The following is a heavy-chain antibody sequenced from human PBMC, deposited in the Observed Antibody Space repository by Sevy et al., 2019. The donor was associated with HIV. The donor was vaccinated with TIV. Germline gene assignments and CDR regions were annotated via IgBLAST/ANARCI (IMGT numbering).Heavy chain of an antibody. CDR2: INQDGSEK. CDR1: GFTFSKYG. J-gene: IGHJ4*02. Sequence: GGSLRLSCAASGFTFSKYGMSWVRQAPGKGLEWVANINQDGSEKYYVDSVKGRFTISRDNGKNSLYLQMNSLRAEDTAVYYCARETGSSHFDYWGQGTLVTVSS. CDR3: ARETGSSHFDY. D-gene: IGHD3-10*01. V-gene: IGHV3-7*01.